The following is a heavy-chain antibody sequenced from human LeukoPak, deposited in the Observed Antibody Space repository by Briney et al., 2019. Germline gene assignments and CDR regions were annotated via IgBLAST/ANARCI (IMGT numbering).Heavy chain of an antibody. J-gene: IGHJ4*02. V-gene: IGHV3-48*01. CDR3: AGRTTIPYYFDY. CDR2: ISSSSSTI. D-gene: IGHD4-17*01. CDR1: GFTFSSYS. Sequence: GGSLRLSCAASGFTFSSYSMNWVRQAPGKGLEWVSYISSSSSTIYYADSVKGRFTISRDNSKSTLYLQMNSLRAEDTAVYYCAGRTTIPYYFDYWGQGTLVTVSS.